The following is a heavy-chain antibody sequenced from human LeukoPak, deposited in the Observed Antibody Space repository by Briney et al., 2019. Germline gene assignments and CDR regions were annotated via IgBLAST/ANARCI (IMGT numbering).Heavy chain of an antibody. CDR1: GGSFSGYY. D-gene: IGHD6-19*01. CDR3: ARGLVAVAGRGGYGY. V-gene: IGHV4-34*01. J-gene: IGHJ4*02. Sequence: SETLSLTCAVYGGSFSGYYWSWIRQPPGKGLEWIGEINHGGSTNYNPSLKSRVTISVDTSKNQFSLKLSSVTAEDTAVYYCARGLVAVAGRGGYGYWGQGTLVTVSS. CDR2: INHGGST.